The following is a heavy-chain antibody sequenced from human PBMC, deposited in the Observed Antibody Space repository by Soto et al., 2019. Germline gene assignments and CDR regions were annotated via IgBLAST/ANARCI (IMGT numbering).Heavy chain of an antibody. J-gene: IGHJ6*01. V-gene: IGHV3-48*01. D-gene: IGHD3-16*01. CDR3: VGIKLGEFFFIEVDVYDMDV. CDR1: GFTLSNYA. CDR2: ISSDSRYI. Sequence: EVQLVESGGGLVQPGGSLRLSCAASGFTLSNYAVNWVRQAPGKGLEWVSYISSDSRYIYYGDSVKGRFTISRDNARNSVYLQMNSLRAEDTAVYDCVGIKLGEFFFIEVDVYDMDVW.